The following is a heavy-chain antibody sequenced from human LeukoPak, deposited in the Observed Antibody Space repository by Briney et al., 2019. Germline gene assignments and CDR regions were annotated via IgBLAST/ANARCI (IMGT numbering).Heavy chain of an antibody. CDR3: ARGDRVGAGVFDY. V-gene: IGHV4-59*12. J-gene: IGHJ4*02. CDR2: ISDIGSI. Sequence: PSETLSLTCTVSGGSISSYYWSWIRQPPGKGLEWIAYISDIGSINYNPSLKSRVTMSVDTSKNQFSLKLSSVTAADTAVYYCARGDRVGAGVFDYWGQGTLVTVSS. CDR1: GGSISSYY. D-gene: IGHD1-26*01.